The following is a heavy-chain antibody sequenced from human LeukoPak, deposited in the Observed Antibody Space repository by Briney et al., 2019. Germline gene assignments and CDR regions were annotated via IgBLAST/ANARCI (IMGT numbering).Heavy chain of an antibody. CDR2: MNPNLGTS. V-gene: IGHV1-8*01. Sequence: ASVRVSCKASGYNFVGDDINWVRQATGQGLEWMGWMNPNLGTSDYAQAFQGRVSKTRNISISTAYMELTSMSSDDTAVYYCARGTPHGGYGLDVWGQGTTVTVSS. D-gene: IGHD4-23*01. CDR3: ARGTPHGGYGLDV. CDR1: GYNFVGDD. J-gene: IGHJ6*02.